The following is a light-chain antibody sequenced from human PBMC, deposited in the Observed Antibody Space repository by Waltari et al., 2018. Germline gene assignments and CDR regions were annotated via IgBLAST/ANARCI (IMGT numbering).Light chain of an antibody. V-gene: IGKV2-28*01. Sequence: DIVMTQSPLSLPVTPGEPASISCRSSQSLLYSNGDNYLAWYLQKTGQSPQLLIYLGSNRASGVPDRFSGSGSGTDFTLKISRVEAEDVGIYYCMQALQSPWTFGQGTKVEIK. CDR2: LGS. CDR3: MQALQSPWT. CDR1: QSLLYSNGDNY. J-gene: IGKJ1*01.